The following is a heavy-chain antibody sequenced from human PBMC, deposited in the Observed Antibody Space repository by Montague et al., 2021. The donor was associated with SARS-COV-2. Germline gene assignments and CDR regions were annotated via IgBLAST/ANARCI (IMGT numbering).Heavy chain of an antibody. V-gene: IGHV4-39*01. CDR2: IYYSGST. CDR1: GGSISSSSYY. Sequence: SETLSLTCTVSGGSISSSSYYWGWIRQPPGKGLEWIGSIYYSGSTYYNASLKSRVTISVDTSKNQFSLKLTSVTAADMAVYYCARHGGHSYAHFAYWGQGTLVIVSS. J-gene: IGHJ4*02. D-gene: IGHD5-18*01. CDR3: ARHGGHSYAHFAY.